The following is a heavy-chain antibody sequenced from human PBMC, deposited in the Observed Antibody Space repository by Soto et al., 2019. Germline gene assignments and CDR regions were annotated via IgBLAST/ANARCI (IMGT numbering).Heavy chain of an antibody. Sequence: ASVKVSCKASGYSFSSYAIHWVRQAPGQGLEWMGWINAGNGNTKYSRKFQGRLTITSDTSASTAYMELNSLRSEDTAVYYCARVDGTYWGQ. CDR3: ARVDGTY. D-gene: IGHD1-26*01. J-gene: IGHJ1*01. CDR2: INAGNGNT. CDR1: GYSFSSYA. V-gene: IGHV1-3*01.